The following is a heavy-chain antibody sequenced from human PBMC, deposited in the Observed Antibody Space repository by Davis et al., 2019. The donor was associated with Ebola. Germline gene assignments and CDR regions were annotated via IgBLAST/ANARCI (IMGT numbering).Heavy chain of an antibody. CDR3: ARGGATTYYYYYMDV. V-gene: IGHV4-30-4*08. Sequence: SETLSLTCTVSGASLSSGGFYWSWIRQHPGKGLEWIGYIYYSGSTYYNPSLKSRVTISVDTSKNQFSLKLSSVTAADTAVYYCARGGATTYYYYYMDVWGKGTTVTVSS. CDR2: IYYSGST. J-gene: IGHJ6*03. D-gene: IGHD5-12*01. CDR1: GASLSSGGFY.